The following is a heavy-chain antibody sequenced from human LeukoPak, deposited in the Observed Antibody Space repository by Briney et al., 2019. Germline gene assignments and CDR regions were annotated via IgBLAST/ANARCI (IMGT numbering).Heavy chain of an antibody. J-gene: IGHJ4*02. CDR1: GYTFTTYY. D-gene: IGHD2-2*01. Sequence: ASVKVSCKAFGYTFTTYYIHWVRQAPGQGLEWTGILNPSVGTTKSPDKFQGRVTMTRDTSTSTVYMELSGLGSDDTATYYCTRAQSYCTSTSCSADYWGQGTLVTVSS. CDR2: LNPSVGTT. V-gene: IGHV1-46*01. CDR3: TRAQSYCTSTSCSADY.